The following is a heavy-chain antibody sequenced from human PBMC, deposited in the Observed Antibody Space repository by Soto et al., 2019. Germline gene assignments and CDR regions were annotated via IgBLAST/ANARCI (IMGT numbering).Heavy chain of an antibody. CDR2: IIPILGIA. Sequence: ASVTVSCQAAGGSFSSYTISWVRQAPGQGLEWMGRIIPILGIANYAQKFQGRVTITADKSTSTAYMELSSLRSEDTAVYYCGRDGTNLSGWYKPNWFDPWGQGNLVTVSS. J-gene: IGHJ5*02. V-gene: IGHV1-69*04. CDR3: GRDGTNLSGWYKPNWFDP. D-gene: IGHD6-19*01. CDR1: GGSFSSYT.